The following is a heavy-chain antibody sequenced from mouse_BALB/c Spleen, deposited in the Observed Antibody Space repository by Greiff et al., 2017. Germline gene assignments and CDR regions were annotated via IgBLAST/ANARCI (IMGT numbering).Heavy chain of an antibody. Sequence: QVQLLQSGAELVQPGASVKLSCQASGYTFTRYWMHWVKQRPGQGLEWIGEINPNNDRTNSNEKFKSKATLTVDKYSNPAYMQLSSLTSEASAVCYCARGGHVLANWGQGTTLTVSS. J-gene: IGHJ2*01. CDR1: GYTFTRYW. CDR2: INPNNDRT. CDR3: ARGGHVLAN. D-gene: IGHD6-1*01. V-gene: IGHV1S81*02.